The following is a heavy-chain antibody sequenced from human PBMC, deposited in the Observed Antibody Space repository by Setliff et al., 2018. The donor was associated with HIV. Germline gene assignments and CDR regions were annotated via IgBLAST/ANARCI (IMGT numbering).Heavy chain of an antibody. CDR3: ARQKKSSSWSPNDY. Sequence: PSETLSLTCAVYGESLSDYYWSWIRQPPGKGLEWIGEISHNKSSDYNPSLKSRVTMSVDTSKNQFSLKVKSVTAADTAVYYCARQKKSSSWSPNDYWGQGTLVTVSS. V-gene: IGHV4-34*01. J-gene: IGHJ4*02. D-gene: IGHD2-2*01. CDR2: ISHNKSS. CDR1: GESLSDYY.